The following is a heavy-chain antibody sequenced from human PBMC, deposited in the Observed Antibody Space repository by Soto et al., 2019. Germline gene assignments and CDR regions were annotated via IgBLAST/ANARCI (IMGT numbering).Heavy chain of an antibody. J-gene: IGHJ6*02. Sequence: GGSLRLSCAASGFTFSSYSMNWVRQAPGKGLEWVSSISSSSSYIYYADSVKGRFTISRDNAKNSLYLQMNSLRAEDTAVYFFARDLSISWEYYGMDVWGRGTTVTVSS. CDR3: ARDLSISWEYYGMDV. V-gene: IGHV3-21*01. CDR1: GFTFSSYS. D-gene: IGHD1-26*01. CDR2: ISSSSSYI.